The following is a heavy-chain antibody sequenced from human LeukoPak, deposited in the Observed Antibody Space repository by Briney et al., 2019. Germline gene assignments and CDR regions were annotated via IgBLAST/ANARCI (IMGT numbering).Heavy chain of an antibody. CDR2: IKEDGGET. J-gene: IGHJ4*02. CDR3: ARRKEVQTTFDY. CDR1: GFVFSNYW. Sequence: PGGSLRLSCVASGFVFSNYWMGWVRQAPGKGLEWVANIKEDGGETYCVDSVKGRFTISRDNAKNSLDLQMNSLRDEDTAVYYCARRKEVQTTFDYWGQGTLVTVSS. V-gene: IGHV3-7*01. D-gene: IGHD4/OR15-4a*01.